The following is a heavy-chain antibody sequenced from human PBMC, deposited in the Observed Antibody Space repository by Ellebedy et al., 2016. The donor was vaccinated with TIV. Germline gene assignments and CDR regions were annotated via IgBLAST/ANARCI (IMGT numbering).Heavy chain of an antibody. CDR1: GYSFTSYW. J-gene: IGHJ6*02. V-gene: IGHV5-10-1*04. CDR3: ARRIQQSYGMDV. Sequence: KVSXXGSGYSFTSYWISWVRQMPGKGLEWMGRIDPSDSYTNYSPSFQGQVTISADKSISTAYLQWSSLKASDTAMYYCARRIQQSYGMDVWGQGTTVTVSS. D-gene: IGHD5-18*01. CDR2: IDPSDSYT.